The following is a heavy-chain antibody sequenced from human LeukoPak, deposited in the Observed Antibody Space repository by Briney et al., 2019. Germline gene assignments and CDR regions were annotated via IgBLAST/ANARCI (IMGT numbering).Heavy chain of an antibody. CDR3: ARVAVAGTELDY. CDR1: GYSFTSYW. CDR2: IYPGDSDT. Sequence: ESLKISFKGSGYSFTSYWIGWVRQMPGKGLEWMGIIYPGDSDTRYSPSFQGRVTISVDKSISTAYLQWSSLKASDTAMYYCARVAVAGTELDYWGQGTLVTVSS. D-gene: IGHD6-19*01. J-gene: IGHJ4*02. V-gene: IGHV5-51*01.